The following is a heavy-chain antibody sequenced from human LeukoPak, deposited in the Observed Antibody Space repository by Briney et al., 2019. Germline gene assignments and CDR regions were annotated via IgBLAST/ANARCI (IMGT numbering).Heavy chain of an antibody. J-gene: IGHJ4*02. Sequence: PGGSLRLSCAASGFTFSSYWMSWVRQAPGKGLEWVANIKQDGSEKNYVDSVKGRFTISRDNAKNSLYLQMNSLRAEDTAVYYCARDSGKRYCSGGSCYSDDWGQGTLVTVSS. V-gene: IGHV3-7*01. CDR2: IKQDGSEK. D-gene: IGHD2-15*01. CDR1: GFTFSSYW. CDR3: ARDSGKRYCSGGSCYSDD.